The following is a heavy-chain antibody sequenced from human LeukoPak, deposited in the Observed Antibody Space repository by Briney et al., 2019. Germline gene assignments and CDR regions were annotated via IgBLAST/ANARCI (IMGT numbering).Heavy chain of an antibody. CDR1: GGTFSSYA. V-gene: IGHV1-69*05. J-gene: IGHJ5*02. CDR3: ARDRRYYDSSGSNWLDP. CDR2: IIPIFGTA. D-gene: IGHD3-22*01. Sequence: SVKVSCKASGGTFSSYAISWVRQAPGQGLEWMGRIIPIFGTANYAQKFQGRVTITTDESTSTAYMELSSLRSEDTAVYYCARDRRYYDSSGSNWLDPWGQGTLVTVSS.